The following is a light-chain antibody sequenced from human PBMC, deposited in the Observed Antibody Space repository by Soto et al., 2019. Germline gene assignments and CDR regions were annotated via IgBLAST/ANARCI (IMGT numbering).Light chain of an antibody. V-gene: IGLV2-14*01. CDR3: RSYTSTSTRV. CDR2: DVS. J-gene: IGLJ1*01. CDR1: SGDVGAYNY. Sequence: QSALTQPASVSGSPGQSITISCTGTSGDVGAYNYVSWYQQHPGKAPKLMIYDVSNRPSRVSNRLSGSKSGNTASLTISGLQPEDEADYYCRSYTSTSTRVFGTGTKVTVL.